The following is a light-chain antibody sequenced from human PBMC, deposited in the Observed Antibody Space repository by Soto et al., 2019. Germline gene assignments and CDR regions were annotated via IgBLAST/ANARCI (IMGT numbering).Light chain of an antibody. J-gene: IGKJ2*01. CDR1: QTIGRNF. CDR2: GAS. CDR3: QHYASLPTT. V-gene: IGKV3-20*01. Sequence: EIVLTQSPGTLSLSPGDRATFSCRASQTIGRNFLAWYQQKPGQVPRLLIYGASIRATGIPDRFSVSGSGTDFTLTISRLEPEDCGMYYCQHYASLPTTFGQGTKLEIK.